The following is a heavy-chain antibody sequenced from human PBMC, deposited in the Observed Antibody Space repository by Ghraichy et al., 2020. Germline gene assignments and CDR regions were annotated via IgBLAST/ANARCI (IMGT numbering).Heavy chain of an antibody. D-gene: IGHD6-13*01. CDR2: IKQDGSEK. Sequence: GGSLRLSCAASGFTFSSYWMSWVRQAPGKGLEWVANIKQDGSEKYYVDSVKGRFTISRDNAKNSLYLQMNSLRAEDTAVYYCARLYSSSWYGINFDYWGQGTLVTVSS. CDR1: GFTFSSYW. CDR3: ARLYSSSWYGINFDY. V-gene: IGHV3-7*01. J-gene: IGHJ4*02.